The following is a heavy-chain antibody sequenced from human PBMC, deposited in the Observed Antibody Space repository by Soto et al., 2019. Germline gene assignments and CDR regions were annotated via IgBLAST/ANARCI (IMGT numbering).Heavy chain of an antibody. V-gene: IGHV3-23*01. D-gene: IGHD1-26*01. CDR2: IGGGGDDT. Sequence: PGLSLRRRLAAAELTFSIHAIRWIIHAPGKGLEWVSGIGGGGDDTYSAASVQGRFIISRDNSKSTLSLQMNGLRAEDTAVFYCAKDRMSHNYVWDPFDIWGQGTMVTVSS. CDR1: ELTFSIHA. CDR3: AKDRMSHNYVWDPFDI. J-gene: IGHJ3*02.